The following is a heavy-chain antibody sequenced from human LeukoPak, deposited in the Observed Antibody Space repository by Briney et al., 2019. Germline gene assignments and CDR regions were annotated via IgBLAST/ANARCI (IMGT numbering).Heavy chain of an antibody. Sequence: GGSLRLSCAASGFTFSSYSMNWVRQAPGKGLEWVANIKQDGSETYSVDSVRGRFTISRDNANNLLYLQMSSLRAEDTAVYYCARGYSDFWSTALGIYFDYWGQGTLVTVSS. CDR1: GFTFSSYS. CDR2: IKQDGSET. V-gene: IGHV3-7*04. J-gene: IGHJ4*02. D-gene: IGHD3-3*01. CDR3: ARGYSDFWSTALGIYFDY.